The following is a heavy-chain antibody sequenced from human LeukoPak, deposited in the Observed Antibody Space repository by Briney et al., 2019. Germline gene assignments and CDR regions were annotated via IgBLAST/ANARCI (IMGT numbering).Heavy chain of an antibody. D-gene: IGHD3-22*01. Sequence: ASLTVSCTASGGTFSSYAISWVRQAPGQGLEWMGGIIPIFGTANYAQTFQGRVTITTDTSTSTAYMELRSLRSDGTAVYYCARDQGDSSGSLGYWGQGTLVTVSS. V-gene: IGHV1-69*05. CDR1: GGTFSSYA. J-gene: IGHJ4*02. CDR2: IIPIFGTA. CDR3: ARDQGDSSGSLGY.